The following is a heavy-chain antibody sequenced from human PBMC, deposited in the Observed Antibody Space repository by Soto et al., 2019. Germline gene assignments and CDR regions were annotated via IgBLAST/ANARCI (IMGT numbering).Heavy chain of an antibody. CDR2: IYYSGST. CDR1: GGSTSSGDYY. CDR3: ARSGPLYDSTGLYWYFDL. J-gene: IGHJ2*01. D-gene: IGHD3-22*01. V-gene: IGHV4-30-4*01. Sequence: PSETLSLTCTVSGGSTSSGDYYWSWIRQPPGKGLEWIGYIYYSGSTYYNPSLKSRITISVDTSKNQFSLKLSSVTAADTAVYYCARSGPLYDSTGLYWYFDLWGRGTLVTVSS.